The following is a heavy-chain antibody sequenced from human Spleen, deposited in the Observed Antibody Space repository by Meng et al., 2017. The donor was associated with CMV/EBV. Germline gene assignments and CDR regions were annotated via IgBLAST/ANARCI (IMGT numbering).Heavy chain of an antibody. J-gene: IGHJ6*02. CDR1: GFTFSSYA. V-gene: IGHV3-7*01. CDR2: IKQDGSEK. Sequence: GGSLRLSCATSGFTFSSYAMSWVRQAPGKGLEWVADIKQDGSEKYYVDSVKGRFTISRDNAKNSLYLQMNSLRAEDTAVYYCARGVDVWGQGTTVTVSS. CDR3: ARGVDV.